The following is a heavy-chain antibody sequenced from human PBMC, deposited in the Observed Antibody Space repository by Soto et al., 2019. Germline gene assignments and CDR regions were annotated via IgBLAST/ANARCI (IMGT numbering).Heavy chain of an antibody. CDR2: INPNSGGT. D-gene: IGHD3-22*01. J-gene: IGHJ4*02. Sequence: QVQLVQAGAEVKKPGASVQVSCKASGYTVTGYYMHCVRQAPGQGLEWMGWINPNSGGTNYAQKFQGRVTMTRDTSISTAYMELSRLRSDDTAVYYGARDSRTTCDDCSGYPPDYWGQGTLVTVSS. V-gene: IGHV1-2*02. CDR3: ARDSRTTCDDCSGYPPDY. CDR1: GYTVTGYY.